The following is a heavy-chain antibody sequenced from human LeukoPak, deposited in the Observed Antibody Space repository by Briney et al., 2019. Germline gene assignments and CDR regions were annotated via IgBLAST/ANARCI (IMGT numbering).Heavy chain of an antibody. CDR3: ARVSMVRGVNPMVY. Sequence: ASVKVSCKASGYTFTSYAMNWVRQAPGQGLEWMGWINTNTGNPTYAQGFTGRFVFSLDTSVSTAYLQISSLKAEDTAVYDCARVSMVRGVNPMVYWGQGTLVTVSS. D-gene: IGHD3-10*01. CDR2: INTNTGNP. CDR1: GYTFTSYA. J-gene: IGHJ4*02. V-gene: IGHV7-4-1*02.